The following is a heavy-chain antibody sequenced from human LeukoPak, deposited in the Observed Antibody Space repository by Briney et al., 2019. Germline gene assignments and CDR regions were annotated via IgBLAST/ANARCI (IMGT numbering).Heavy chain of an antibody. D-gene: IGHD2-8*01. V-gene: IGHV3-11*01. CDR1: GFTFSDYY. Sequence: PGGSLRLSCAASGFTFSDYYMSWIRQAPGKGLEWASYISSSGSTIYYADSVKGRFTISRDNAKNSLYLQMNSLRAEDTAVYYCARDTQKYCTNGVCYGLDYWGQGTLVTVSS. CDR2: ISSSGSTI. CDR3: ARDTQKYCTNGVCYGLDY. J-gene: IGHJ4*02.